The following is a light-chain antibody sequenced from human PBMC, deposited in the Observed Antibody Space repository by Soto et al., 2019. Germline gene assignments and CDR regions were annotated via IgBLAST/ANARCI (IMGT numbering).Light chain of an antibody. Sequence: QSVLTQPPSVSGAPGQRVTISCTGSSSNIGAGYDVHWYQQLPGTAPKLLIYGNSNRPSGVPDRFSGSKSGTSASLAITGLQAEDEADYYCQSYDSSTVGVFGNGTKLTVL. J-gene: IGLJ1*01. CDR1: SSNIGAGYD. CDR2: GNS. CDR3: QSYDSSTVGV. V-gene: IGLV1-40*01.